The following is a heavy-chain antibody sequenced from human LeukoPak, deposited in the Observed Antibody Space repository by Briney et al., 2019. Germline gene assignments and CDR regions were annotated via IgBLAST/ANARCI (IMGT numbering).Heavy chain of an antibody. CDR3: ARLHYGSGYYFDY. D-gene: IGHD3-10*01. V-gene: IGHV4-39*01. CDR2: IYYSGRT. J-gene: IGHJ4*02. CDR1: GGSISSSSYH. Sequence: PSETLSLTCTVSGGSISSSSYHWGWIRQPPGKGLVWIGRIYYSGRTYYNPSLESRVTISVDTSKNQFSLTLSSVTAADTAVYYCARLHYGSGYYFDYWGQGTLVTVSS.